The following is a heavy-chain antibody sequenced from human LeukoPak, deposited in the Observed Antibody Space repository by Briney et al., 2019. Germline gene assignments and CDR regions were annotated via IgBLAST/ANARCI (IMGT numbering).Heavy chain of an antibody. Sequence: AGGSLRLSCAASGFTFSRYGMHWVRQAPGKGLEWVAVILYDGSNKYYADSVKGRFTISRDNSKNTLYLQMNSLRTEDTAVYYCARDGYGLDTPMVSTVFDCWGQGTLVTVSS. J-gene: IGHJ4*02. CDR2: ILYDGSNK. CDR3: ARDGYGLDTPMVSTVFDC. D-gene: IGHD5-18*01. CDR1: GFTFSRYG. V-gene: IGHV3-30*03.